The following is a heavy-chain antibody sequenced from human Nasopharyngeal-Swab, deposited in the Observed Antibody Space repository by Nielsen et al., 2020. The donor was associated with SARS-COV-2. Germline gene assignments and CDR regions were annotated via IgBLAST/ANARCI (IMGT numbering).Heavy chain of an antibody. CDR2: IYTSGST. D-gene: IGHD2-2*01. Sequence: SETLSLTCTVSGGSISSYDWSWIRQPAGKGLEWIGRIYTSGSTNYNPSLKSRVTMSVDTSKNQFSLKLSSVTAADTAMYYCARHFSVVVVPPAMLDWFDPWGQGTLVTVSS. CDR1: GGSISSYD. J-gene: IGHJ5*02. CDR3: ARHFSVVVVPPAMLDWFDP. V-gene: IGHV4-4*07.